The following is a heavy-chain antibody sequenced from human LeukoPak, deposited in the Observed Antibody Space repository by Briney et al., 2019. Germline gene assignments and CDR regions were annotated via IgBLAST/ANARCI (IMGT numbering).Heavy chain of an antibody. J-gene: IGHJ4*02. V-gene: IGHV3-23*01. D-gene: IGHD3-3*01. CDR2: ISGSGVST. Sequence: GGSLRLSCAASGFTFSSYSMNWVRQPPGKGLEWVSSISGSGVSTYYADSVKGRFTVSRDNSRNTLYLKMNSLKTEDTAVYYCTTDPNYDFWSGYYDIRDYWGQGILVTVSS. CDR3: TTDPNYDFWSGYYDIRDY. CDR1: GFTFSSYS.